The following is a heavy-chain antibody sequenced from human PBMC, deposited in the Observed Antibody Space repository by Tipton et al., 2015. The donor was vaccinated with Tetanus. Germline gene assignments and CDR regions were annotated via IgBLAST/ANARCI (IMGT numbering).Heavy chain of an antibody. CDR3: ARGGRAAPFDY. CDR2: IYYSGST. CDR1: GGSVSSGSYY. J-gene: IGHJ4*02. D-gene: IGHD3-16*01. V-gene: IGHV4-61*01. Sequence: TLSLTCTVSGGSVSSGSYYWSWIRQPPGKGLEWIGYIYYSGSTNYNPSLKSRVTISVDTSKNQFSLKLSSVTAADTAVYYCARGGRAAPFDYWGQGPLVTVSS.